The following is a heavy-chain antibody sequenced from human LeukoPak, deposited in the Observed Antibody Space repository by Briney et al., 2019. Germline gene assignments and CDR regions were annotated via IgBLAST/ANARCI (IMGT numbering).Heavy chain of an antibody. CDR3: ARGFVVVPAANYYYYYGMDV. D-gene: IGHD2-2*01. J-gene: IGHJ6*02. Sequence: SETLSLTCAVYGGSFSGYYWSWIRQPPGKGLEWIGEINHSGSTNYNPSLKSRVTISVDTSKNQFSLKLSSVTAADTAVYYCARGFVVVPAANYYYYYGMDVWGQGTTVTVS. V-gene: IGHV4-34*01. CDR2: INHSGST. CDR1: GGSFSGYY.